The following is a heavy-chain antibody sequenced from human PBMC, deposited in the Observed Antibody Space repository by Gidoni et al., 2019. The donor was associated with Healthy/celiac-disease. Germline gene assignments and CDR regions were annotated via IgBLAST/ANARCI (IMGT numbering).Heavy chain of an antibody. J-gene: IGHJ4*02. V-gene: IGHV3-9*01. CDR1: GFTFDAYA. CDR2: ISWNSGSI. Sequence: EVQLVESGGGLVQPGRSLRLSCAASGFTFDAYAMHWVRQAPGKGLEWVSGISWNSGSIGYADSVKGRFTISRDNAKNSLYLQMNSLRAEDTALYYCAKDSSSWPQTDRYFDYWGQGTLVTVSS. CDR3: AKDSSSWPQTDRYFDY. D-gene: IGHD6-13*01.